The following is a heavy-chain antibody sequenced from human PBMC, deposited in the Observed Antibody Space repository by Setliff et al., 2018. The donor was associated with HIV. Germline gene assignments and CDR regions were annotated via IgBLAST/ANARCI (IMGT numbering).Heavy chain of an antibody. CDR3: APLVGATGAPSY. V-gene: IGHV3-48*03. Sequence: GGSLRLSCAASGFMFGSYAMTWVRQKPGRGLEWVSLIQSGGIIYYADSVKGRFTISRDNAKNSLYLQMDSLRAEDTAVHYCAPLVGATGAPSYWGQGTLVTVSS. CDR2: IQSGGII. D-gene: IGHD1-26*01. CDR1: GFMFGSYA. J-gene: IGHJ4*02.